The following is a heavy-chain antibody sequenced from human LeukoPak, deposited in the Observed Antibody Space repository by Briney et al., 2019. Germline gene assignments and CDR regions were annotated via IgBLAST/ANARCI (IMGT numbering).Heavy chain of an antibody. Sequence: GGSLRLSCAASGFTFSGSAMHWVRQASGKGLEWVGRIRSKANSYATAYAASVKGRFTISRDNSKNTAYLQMNSLKTEDTAVYYCTPGIAVAFWGQGTLVTVSS. CDR2: IRSKANSYAT. CDR3: TPGIAVAF. V-gene: IGHV3-73*01. D-gene: IGHD6-19*01. CDR1: GFTFSGSA. J-gene: IGHJ4*02.